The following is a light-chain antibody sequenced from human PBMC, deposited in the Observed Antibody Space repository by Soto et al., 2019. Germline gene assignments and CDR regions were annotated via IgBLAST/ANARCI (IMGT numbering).Light chain of an antibody. Sequence: DIQLTQSPSSLSASVGDRVTITCRASQGISSFLAWYQQKPGKAPKLLIYAASTLQSGVPSRFSGSGSGTDVTLTIISMQPEDFETYYCQQLNRYPITFGQGTRLEIK. CDR1: QGISSF. CDR3: QQLNRYPIT. V-gene: IGKV1-9*01. CDR2: AAS. J-gene: IGKJ5*01.